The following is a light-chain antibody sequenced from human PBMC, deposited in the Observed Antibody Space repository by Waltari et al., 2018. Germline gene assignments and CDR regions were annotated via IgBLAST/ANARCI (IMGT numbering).Light chain of an antibody. CDR1: QRLTSNY. Sequence: EILLTQSPGTLSLSPGERATVSCRASQRLTSNYLAWYQRKLGQAPRLLIFGTSSRATDSPDRFSGSGSGTDFTLTISRLEADNFAVYYCQQYDSSPLTFGGGTKVEIK. J-gene: IGKJ4*01. CDR2: GTS. V-gene: IGKV3-20*01. CDR3: QQYDSSPLT.